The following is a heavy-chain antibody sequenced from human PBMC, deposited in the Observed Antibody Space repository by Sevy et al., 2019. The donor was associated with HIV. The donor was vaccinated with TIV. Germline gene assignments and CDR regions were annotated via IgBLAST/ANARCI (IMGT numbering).Heavy chain of an antibody. Sequence: SETLSLTCTVSGGSISNYYWSWIRQPPGKALQWIGYVFYTGNTNYNPSLKGRVTISVDTSKTQLSLKLNSVTAADTAVYYCARGGPFSSYKGYYFDYWGQGTLVTVSS. J-gene: IGHJ4*02. CDR2: VFYTGNT. V-gene: IGHV4-59*01. D-gene: IGHD1-26*01. CDR3: ARGGPFSSYKGYYFDY. CDR1: GGSISNYY.